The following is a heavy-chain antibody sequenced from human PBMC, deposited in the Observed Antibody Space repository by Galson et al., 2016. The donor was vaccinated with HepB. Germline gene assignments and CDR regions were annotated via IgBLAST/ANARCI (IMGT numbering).Heavy chain of an antibody. Sequence: SVKVSCKASGGTFNNYAISWVRQAPGQGLEWMGGLIPIFDTPNYAEKFQDRVTISADETTRTAYMELRSLKSEDTAVYYCVTSSLVVVTSLDPYYLQHWDQGTLVTVSS. CDR3: VTSSLVVVTSLDPYYLQH. CDR1: GGTFNNYA. D-gene: IGHD2-21*02. CDR2: LIPIFDTP. V-gene: IGHV1-69*13. J-gene: IGHJ1*01.